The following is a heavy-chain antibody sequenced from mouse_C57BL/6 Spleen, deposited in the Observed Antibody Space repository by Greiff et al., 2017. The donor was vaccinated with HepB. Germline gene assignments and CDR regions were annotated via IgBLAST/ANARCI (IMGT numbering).Heavy chain of an antibody. D-gene: IGHD2-4*01. V-gene: IGHV1-62-2*01. CDR2: FYPGSGSI. J-gene: IGHJ2*01. Sequence: VQLQQSGAELVKPGASVKLSCKASGYTFTEYTIHWVKQRSGQGLEWIGWFYPGSGSIKYNEKFKDKATLTADKSSSTVYMELSSLTSEDSAVYVGARHEGIYYDYDEGDYVDYWGQGTTRTVSS. CDR3: ARHEGIYYDYDEGDYVDY. CDR1: GYTFTEYT.